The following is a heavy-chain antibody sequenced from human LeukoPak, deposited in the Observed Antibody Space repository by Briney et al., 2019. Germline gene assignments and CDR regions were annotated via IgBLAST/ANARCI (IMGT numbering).Heavy chain of an antibody. CDR3: ARGQYYYDSSGYSPLDY. CDR1: GFTFSSYE. CDR2: ISSSGSTI. J-gene: IGHJ4*02. Sequence: GGSLRLSCAASGFTFSSYEMNWVRQAPGKGLEWASYISSSGSTIYYADSVKGRFTISRDNAKNSLYLQMNSLRAEDTAVYYCARGQYYYDSSGYSPLDYWGQGTLVTVSS. V-gene: IGHV3-48*03. D-gene: IGHD3-22*01.